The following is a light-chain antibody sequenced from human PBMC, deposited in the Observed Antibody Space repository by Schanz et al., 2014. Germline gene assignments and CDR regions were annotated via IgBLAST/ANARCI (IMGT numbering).Light chain of an antibody. CDR2: HAS. CDR1: QSVGFY. Sequence: SVFTQSPATLSLSPGERATLSCRVTQSQSVGFYFAWYQQKPGQPPRLLIYHASNRATAIPARFTGSGSGTDFTLTISSLQPEDFALYYCQQRSNWPLVTFGQGTNLEIK. V-gene: IGKV3-11*01. J-gene: IGKJ2*01. CDR3: QQRSNWPLVT.